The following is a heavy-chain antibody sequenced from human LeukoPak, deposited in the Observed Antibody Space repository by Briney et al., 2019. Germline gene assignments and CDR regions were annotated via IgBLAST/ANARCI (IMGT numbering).Heavy chain of an antibody. CDR3: LRGTSAGGPISPFDF. J-gene: IGHJ4*02. CDR2: IQGDGSNT. D-gene: IGHD6-13*01. Sequence: GGSLRLSCVASGFTFSKNWMHWVRQAPGKGPVWVSRIQGDGSNTNYADSVKGRFSISRDNAKNTVYLQMTSLWAEDTGIYYCLRGTSAGGPISPFDFWGQGTVVTVSS. V-gene: IGHV3-74*01. CDR1: GFTFSKNW.